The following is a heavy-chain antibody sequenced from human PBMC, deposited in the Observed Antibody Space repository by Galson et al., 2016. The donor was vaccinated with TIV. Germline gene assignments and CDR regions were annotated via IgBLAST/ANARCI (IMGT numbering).Heavy chain of an antibody. CDR1: GYIFTSWY. V-gene: IGHV1-46*01. J-gene: IGHJ4*02. CDR3: ARGPGYTYGYIFDY. CDR2: VSTSGGTT. D-gene: IGHD5-18*01. Sequence: SVKVSCKASGYIFTSWYMHWVRQAPGQGLEWVGIVSTSGGTTSYAQKFQGRVAMTSDTSTSTVYMALNSLKSEDTAVYYCARGPGYTYGYIFDYWGQGTPVTVAS.